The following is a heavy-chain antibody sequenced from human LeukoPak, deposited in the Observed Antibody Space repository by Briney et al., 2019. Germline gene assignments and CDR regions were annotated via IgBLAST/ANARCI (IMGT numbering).Heavy chain of an antibody. J-gene: IGHJ5*02. CDR2: INPNSGGT. CDR3: AREGVYCTNGVCDIPNWFDP. CDR1: GYTFTGYY. D-gene: IGHD2-8*01. V-gene: IGHV1-2*06. Sequence: GASVKVCCKASGYTFTGYYMRWVRQAPGQGLEWMGRINPNSGGTNYAQKFQGRVTMTRDTSISTAYMELSRQRSDDTAVYYCAREGVYCTNGVCDIPNWFDPWGQGTLVTVSS.